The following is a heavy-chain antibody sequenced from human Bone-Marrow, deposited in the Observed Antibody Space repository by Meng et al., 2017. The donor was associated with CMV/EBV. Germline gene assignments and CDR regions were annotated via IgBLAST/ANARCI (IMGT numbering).Heavy chain of an antibody. CDR2: ISYDGSNK. CDR3: ARGGVRDDFWSGYYSLRGGMDV. Sequence: GGSLRLSCAASGFTFSSYAMHWVRQAPGKGLEWVAVISYDGSNKYYADSVKGRFTISRDNSKNTLYLQMNSLRAEDTAVYYCARGGVRDDFWSGYYSLRGGMDVWGQGTTVTVSS. J-gene: IGHJ6*02. D-gene: IGHD3-3*01. V-gene: IGHV3-30*04. CDR1: GFTFSSYA.